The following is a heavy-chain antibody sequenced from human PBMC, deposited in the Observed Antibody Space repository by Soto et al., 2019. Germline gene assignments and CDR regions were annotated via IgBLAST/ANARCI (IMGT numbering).Heavy chain of an antibody. J-gene: IGHJ4*02. CDR2: ISHDGTVK. D-gene: IGHD5-18*01. V-gene: IGHV3-30*18. Sequence: GGSLRLSCAASRFTFSNYGMQWVRQAPSKGLEWVAVISHDGTVKYYADSVKGRFTISRDNFQNTLDLQMDSLRAEDTAVYYCAKERDTRSSSCFDSWAQGTLVPVSS. CDR3: AKERDTRSSSCFDS. CDR1: RFTFSNYG.